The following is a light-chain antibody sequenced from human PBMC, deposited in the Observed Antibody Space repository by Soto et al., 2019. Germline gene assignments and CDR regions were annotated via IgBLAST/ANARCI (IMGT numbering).Light chain of an antibody. CDR2: DAF. CDR3: RQRYNWPLT. V-gene: IGKV3-11*01. J-gene: IGKJ4*01. Sequence: TVLTQAPATLSLSPGKRATLSCKASQSIGNSLGWFQQKPGQAPRLLIDDAFNRATGIPARFTGSGSGSDVTLTISSLEPEDFGVYYCRQRYNWPLTFGGGTKVEIK. CDR1: QSIGNS.